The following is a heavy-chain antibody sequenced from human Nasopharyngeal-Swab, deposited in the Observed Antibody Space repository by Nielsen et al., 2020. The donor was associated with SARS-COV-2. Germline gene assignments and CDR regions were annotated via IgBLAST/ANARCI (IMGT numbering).Heavy chain of an antibody. V-gene: IGHV3-23*01. CDR1: GFTFSSYA. CDR3: ATPGTRCSGDSCDMWVFDY. Sequence: GESLKISCAASGFTFSSYAMSWVRQAPGKGLEWVSHISVDGRSTYHADSVRGRFTISRDNSKNTVYLQMSSLRAEDTAIYYCATPGTRCSGDSCDMWVFDYWGQGTQVTVSS. J-gene: IGHJ4*02. CDR2: ISVDGRST. D-gene: IGHD2-15*01.